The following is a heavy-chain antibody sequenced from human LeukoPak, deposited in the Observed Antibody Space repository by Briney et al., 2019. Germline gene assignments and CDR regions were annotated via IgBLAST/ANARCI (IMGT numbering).Heavy chain of an antibody. CDR3: ARTGLRFLEWFHFDY. Sequence: GGSLRLSCAASGFTFSSNGMHWVRQAPGKGLEGVAVISYDGSNKYYADSVKGRFTISRDNSKNTLYLEMNSLRGEDTAVYYCARTGLRFLEWFHFDYWGQGTLVAVSS. V-gene: IGHV3-30*03. CDR2: ISYDGSNK. J-gene: IGHJ4*02. D-gene: IGHD3-3*01. CDR1: GFTFSSNG.